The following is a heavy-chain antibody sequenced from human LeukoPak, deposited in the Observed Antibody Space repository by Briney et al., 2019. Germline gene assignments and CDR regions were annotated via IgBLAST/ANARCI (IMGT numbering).Heavy chain of an antibody. D-gene: IGHD6-19*01. Sequence: ASVKVSSKVSGYTLTELSMHWVRQAPGKGLEWMGGFDPEDGETIYAQKFQGRVTMTEDTSTDTAYMELSSLRSEDTAVYYCATERHSSDGMDVWGQGTTVTVSS. CDR3: ATERHSSDGMDV. J-gene: IGHJ6*02. CDR1: GYTLTELS. V-gene: IGHV1-24*01. CDR2: FDPEDGET.